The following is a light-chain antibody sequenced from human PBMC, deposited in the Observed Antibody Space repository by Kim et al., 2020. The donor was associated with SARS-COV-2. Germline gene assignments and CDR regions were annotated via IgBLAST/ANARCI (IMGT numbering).Light chain of an antibody. CDR1: QSVGSN. CDR2: GAS. Sequence: EIVMTQSPATLSVSPGERATLSCRASQSVGSNLAWYQQKLGQAPRLLIYGASSRATGIPARFSGRGFGTEFTLTINSLQSEDFAVYYCQQCNDWPLTFGGGTKLEI. J-gene: IGKJ4*01. CDR3: QQCNDWPLT. V-gene: IGKV3-15*01.